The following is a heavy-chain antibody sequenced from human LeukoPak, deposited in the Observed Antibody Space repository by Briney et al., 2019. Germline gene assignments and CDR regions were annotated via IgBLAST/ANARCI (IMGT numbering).Heavy chain of an antibody. CDR3: AKGGYSYRKGFDY. CDR2: IWHDGSIE. Sequence: GRSLRLSCAASGFTFSGSDMHWVRQAPGKGLKWVAVIWHDGSIESYADSVKGRFTVSRDNSKTTLYLQMNSLRAEDTAVYYCAKGGYSYRKGFDYWGQGTLVTVSS. J-gene: IGHJ4*02. CDR1: GFTFSGSD. V-gene: IGHV3-33*03. D-gene: IGHD5-18*01.